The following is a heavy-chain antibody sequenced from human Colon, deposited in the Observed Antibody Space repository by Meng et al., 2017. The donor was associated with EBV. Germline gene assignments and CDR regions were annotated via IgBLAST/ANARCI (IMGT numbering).Heavy chain of an antibody. V-gene: IGHV4-4*02. Sequence: QVLLQESGAGLVKPSGTLSLPCDVSGTSISTSNWWSCIRQSPGEGLEWIGAIYHNGQTNYNPSLKSRVSMSVDESKNEFSLNLKSVTAADTAVYYCARDGGVTHIPWGQGVLVTVSS. CDR2: IYHNGQT. CDR1: GTSISTSNW. J-gene: IGHJ5*02. D-gene: IGHD2-8*02. CDR3: ARDGGVTHIP.